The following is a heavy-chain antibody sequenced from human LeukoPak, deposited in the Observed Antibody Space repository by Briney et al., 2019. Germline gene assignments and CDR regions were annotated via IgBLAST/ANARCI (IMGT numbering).Heavy chain of an antibody. CDR1: GFTFSSYG. V-gene: IGHV3-33*01. CDR2: IWYDGSNK. Sequence: PGRSLRLSCAASGFTFSSYGMHWVRQAPGKGLEWVAVIWYDGSNKYYADSVKSRFTISRDNSKNTLYLQMNSLRAEDTAVYYCARSLYSSGWYAADYWGQGTLVTVSS. J-gene: IGHJ4*02. D-gene: IGHD6-19*01. CDR3: ARSLYSSGWYAADY.